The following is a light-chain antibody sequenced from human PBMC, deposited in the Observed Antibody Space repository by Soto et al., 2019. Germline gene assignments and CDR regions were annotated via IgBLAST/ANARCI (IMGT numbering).Light chain of an antibody. V-gene: IGLV1-51*02. J-gene: IGLJ2*01. Sequence: QSVLTQPPSVSAAPGQKVTISCSGSSSNMGNNYVSWYQQLPGTAPKLLIYENNKRPSGIPDRFSGSKSGTSATLGITGLQTGDEADYYCGTWDSSLSALVVFGGGTKLTVL. CDR3: GTWDSSLSALVV. CDR2: ENN. CDR1: SSNMGNNY.